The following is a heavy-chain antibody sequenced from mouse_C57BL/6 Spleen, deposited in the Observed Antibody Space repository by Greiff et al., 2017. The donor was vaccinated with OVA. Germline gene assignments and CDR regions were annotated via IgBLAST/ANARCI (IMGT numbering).Heavy chain of an antibody. J-gene: IGHJ3*01. CDR2: INPGSGGT. V-gene: IGHV1-54*01. Sequence: QVTLKESGAELVRPGTSVKVSCKASGYAFTNYLIEWVKQRPGQGLEWIGVINPGSGGTNYNEKFKGKATLTADKSSSTAYMPLSSLTSEDSAVLFCARARDGSGIGFAYWGQGTLVTVSA. D-gene: IGHD3-2*02. CDR3: ARARDGSGIGFAY. CDR1: GYAFTNYL.